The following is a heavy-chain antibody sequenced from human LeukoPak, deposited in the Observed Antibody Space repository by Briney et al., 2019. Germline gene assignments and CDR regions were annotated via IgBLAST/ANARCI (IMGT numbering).Heavy chain of an antibody. Sequence: GGSLRLSCAPSGFTFSSYAMSWVRQAPGKGLEWVSTISDTGGSTFYADSVKGRFTISRDNAKNSLYLQMNSLGAEDTAVYYCARGGYSYGYVFDYWGQGTLVTVSS. J-gene: IGHJ4*02. D-gene: IGHD5-18*01. CDR3: ARGGYSYGYVFDY. CDR2: ISDTGGST. V-gene: IGHV3-23*01. CDR1: GFTFSSYA.